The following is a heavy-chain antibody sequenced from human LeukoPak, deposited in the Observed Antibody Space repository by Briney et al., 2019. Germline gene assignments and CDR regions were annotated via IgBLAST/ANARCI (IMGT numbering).Heavy chain of an antibody. CDR2: ISYDGSNK. CDR1: GFTFSSYG. V-gene: IGHV3-30*18. J-gene: IGHJ5*02. CDR3: AKGGGYCSSTSCYHWFDP. D-gene: IGHD2-2*01. Sequence: GGSLRLSCTASGFTFSSYGMHWVRQAPGKGLEWVAVISYDGSNKYYADSVKGRFTISRDNSKNTLYLQMNSLRAEDTAVYYCAKGGGYCSSTSCYHWFDPWGQGTLVTVSS.